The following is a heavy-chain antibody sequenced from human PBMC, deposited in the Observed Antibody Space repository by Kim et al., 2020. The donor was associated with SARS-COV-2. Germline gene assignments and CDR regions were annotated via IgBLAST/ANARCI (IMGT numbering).Heavy chain of an antibody. CDR1: GGSISSVNLA. J-gene: IGHJ2*01. D-gene: IGHD2-21*02. Sequence: SETLSLTCRVSGGSISSVNLAWSWIRPAPGKGPEWLGYIYFSGTSHHNPALGRRASLSIERSKNQFTLQLRSVTAADTAVYFCARGGASPVTSFWYFDL. CDR3: ARGGASPVTSFWYFDL. CDR2: IYFSGTS. V-gene: IGHV4-30-2*01.